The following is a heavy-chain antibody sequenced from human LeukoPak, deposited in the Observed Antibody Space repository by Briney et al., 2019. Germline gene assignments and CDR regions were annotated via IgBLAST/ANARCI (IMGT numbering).Heavy chain of an antibody. Sequence: ASVKASCKTSGYAFTGYFIHWVRQAPGQGLEWMGRNNPNSGVTIYAQNFQGRVTLTRDPSISTAYMELSRLKSDDTAVYYCARDELGGYGYYFDYWGQGTLVSVSS. CDR3: ARDELGGYGYYFDY. CDR2: NNPNSGVT. D-gene: IGHD5-12*01. CDR1: GYAFTGYF. V-gene: IGHV1-2*06. J-gene: IGHJ4*02.